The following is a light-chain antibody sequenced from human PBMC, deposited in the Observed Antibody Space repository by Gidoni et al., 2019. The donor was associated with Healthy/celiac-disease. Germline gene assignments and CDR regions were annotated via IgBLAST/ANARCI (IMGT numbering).Light chain of an antibody. CDR3: QQYNSWPPWT. CDR1: QSGSSH. Sequence: ELVMTQSQATMSVSPGERATLCCRTSQSGSSHLAWYQQKTGQAPRLLIYGASTRATGIPARFSGSGSGTEFTLTISSLQSEDFAVYYCQQYNSWPPWTFGQGTKVEIK. J-gene: IGKJ1*01. V-gene: IGKV3-15*01. CDR2: GAS.